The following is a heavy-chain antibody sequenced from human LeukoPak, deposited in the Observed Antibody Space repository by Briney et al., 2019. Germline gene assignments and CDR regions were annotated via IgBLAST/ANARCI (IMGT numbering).Heavy chain of an antibody. CDR2: INRGGNT. J-gene: IGHJ4*01. D-gene: IGHD2-2*01. Sequence: SETLSLTCAVYVGSLSDYYWSWVRQPPGKGLEWIGEINRGGNTTYNPSLKSRVTISIGTSKNQFFLRLYSVTAADTAVYYCARQGSAAAFFDYWGHGNLAIISS. V-gene: IGHV4-34*01. CDR1: VGSLSDYY. CDR3: ARQGSAAAFFDY.